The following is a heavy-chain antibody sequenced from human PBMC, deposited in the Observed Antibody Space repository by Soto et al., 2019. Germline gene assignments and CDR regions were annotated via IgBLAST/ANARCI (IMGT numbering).Heavy chain of an antibody. D-gene: IGHD3-10*01. CDR3: LPLYGSGENYYYGMDV. Sequence: SETLSLTCTVSGGSISSSSYYWGWIRKPPGKGLEWIGSIYYSGSTYYNPSLKSRVTISVDTSKNQFSLKLSSVTAADTAVYYCLPLYGSGENYYYGMDVWGQGTTVTVSS. CDR1: GGSISSSSYY. V-gene: IGHV4-39*01. CDR2: IYYSGST. J-gene: IGHJ6*02.